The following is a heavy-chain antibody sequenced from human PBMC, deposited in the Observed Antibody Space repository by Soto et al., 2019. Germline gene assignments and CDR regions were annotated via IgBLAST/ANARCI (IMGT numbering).Heavy chain of an antibody. CDR2: IKSITDGGTT. J-gene: IGHJ4*02. CDR1: AFSFTNAW. V-gene: IGHV3-15*01. D-gene: IGHD5-18*01. CDR3: STGRSTYGLDS. Sequence: GGSLRLSCVASAFSFTNAWMSWVRQAPGKGLEWVGRIKSITDGGTTDYAAPVKGRFTISRDDSNNTLYLQMNSLKTEDTAVYYCSTGRSTYGLDSWGQGTLVAVSS.